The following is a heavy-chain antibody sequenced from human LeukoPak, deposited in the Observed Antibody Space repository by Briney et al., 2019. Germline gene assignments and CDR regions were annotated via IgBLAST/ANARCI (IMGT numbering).Heavy chain of an antibody. CDR3: ASRGGSYLHAYYFDY. CDR1: GYTFTSYY. CDR2: INPSGGST. Sequence: ASVKVSCKASGYTFTSYYMHWVRQAPGQGLEWMGIINPSGGSTSYAQKFQGRVTITSDKSTSTAYMELSSLRSEDTAVYYCASRGGSYLHAYYFDYWGQGTLVTVSS. V-gene: IGHV1-46*01. D-gene: IGHD1-26*01. J-gene: IGHJ4*02.